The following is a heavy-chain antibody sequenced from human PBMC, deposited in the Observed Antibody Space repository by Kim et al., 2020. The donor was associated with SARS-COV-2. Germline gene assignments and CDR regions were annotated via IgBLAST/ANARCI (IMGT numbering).Heavy chain of an antibody. V-gene: IGHV3-53*01. D-gene: IGHD6-13*01. CDR2: IYSNGDT. CDR3: ARKTDRAGHGDF. CDR1: GFAVGWNY. Sequence: GGSLRLSCAVSGFAVGWNYMTWVRQAPGKGPEWVSLIYSNGDTKYADSVRGRFTISRDGSKNKLFLQMNSLRAEDSAAYYCARKTDRAGHGDFWGRGTLV. J-gene: IGHJ4*02.